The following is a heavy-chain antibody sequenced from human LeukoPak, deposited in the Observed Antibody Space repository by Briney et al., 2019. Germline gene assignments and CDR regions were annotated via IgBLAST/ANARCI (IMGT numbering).Heavy chain of an antibody. V-gene: IGHV1-2*02. CDR3: AGSVASSGHMPHHN. CDR2: INPNRGGT. J-gene: IGHJ4*02. D-gene: IGHD5-18*01. CDR1: GYTFTGYY. Sequence: EASVKVSCKASGYTFTGYYIHWVRQAPGQGLEWMGWINPNRGGTNYAQNFQGRVTMTSDTSITTVYMELSGLTSDDTSVYYCAGSVASSGHMPHHNWGQGTLVTVSS.